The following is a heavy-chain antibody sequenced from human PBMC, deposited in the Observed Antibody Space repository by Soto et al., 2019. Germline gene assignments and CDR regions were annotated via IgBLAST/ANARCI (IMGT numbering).Heavy chain of an antibody. CDR3: VKDMRAITIFGVVIRPLDY. J-gene: IGHJ4*02. Sequence: GGSLRLSCSASGFTFSSYAMHWVRQAPGKGLEYVSAISSNGGSTYYADSVKGRFTISRDNSKNTLYLQMSSLRAEDTAVYYCVKDMRAITIFGVVIRPLDYWGQGTLVTVSS. CDR1: GFTFSSYA. V-gene: IGHV3-64D*08. D-gene: IGHD3-3*01. CDR2: ISSNGGST.